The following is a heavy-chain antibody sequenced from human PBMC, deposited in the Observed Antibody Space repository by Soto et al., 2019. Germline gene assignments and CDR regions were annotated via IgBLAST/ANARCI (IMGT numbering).Heavy chain of an antibody. J-gene: IGHJ4*02. V-gene: IGHV3-33*01. CDR3: TRGPYSGSRYYFDS. Sequence: GGSLRLSCAASGFTFTNYGMHWVRQAPGKGLEWVAVIWYDGSNKYYADSVKGRFTISKDNSQNTLYLEMNNLRAEDTAVYYCTRGPYSGSRYYFDSWGQGTLVTVSS. D-gene: IGHD1-26*01. CDR2: IWYDGSNK. CDR1: GFTFTNYG.